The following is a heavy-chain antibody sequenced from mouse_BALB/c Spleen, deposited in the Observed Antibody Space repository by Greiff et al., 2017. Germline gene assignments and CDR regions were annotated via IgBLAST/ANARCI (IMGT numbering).Heavy chain of an antibody. J-gene: IGHJ3*01. Sequence: QVQLQQPGAELVRPGASVKLSCKASGYTFTSYWINWVKQRPGQGLAWIGNIYPSDSYTNYNQKFKDKATLTVDKSSSTAYMQLSSPTSEDSAVYYCTSCYYYGSSYVAYWGQGTLVTVSA. V-gene: IGHV1-69*02. D-gene: IGHD1-1*01. CDR2: IYPSDSYT. CDR1: GYTFTSYW. CDR3: TSCYYYGSSYVAY.